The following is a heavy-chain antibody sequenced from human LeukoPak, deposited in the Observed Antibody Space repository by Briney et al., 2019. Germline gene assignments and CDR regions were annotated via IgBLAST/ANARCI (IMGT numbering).Heavy chain of an antibody. CDR1: GGSISSYY. J-gene: IGHJ3*02. CDR2: IYTSGSI. V-gene: IGHV4-4*07. CDR3: ARQRGDGKFHYYTSAGTHDVFDI. D-gene: IGHD3-22*01. Sequence: SETLSLTCTVSGGSISSYYWSWIRQPAGKGLEWIGRIYTSGSITYNPSLKSRVSMSVDTSKNQFSLKLSSVTAADTAIYYCARQRGDGKFHYYTSAGTHDVFDIWGPGTMVTVSS.